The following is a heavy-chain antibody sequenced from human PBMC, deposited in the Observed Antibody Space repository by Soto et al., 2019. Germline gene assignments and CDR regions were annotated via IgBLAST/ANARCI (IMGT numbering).Heavy chain of an antibody. CDR2: ISAYNGNT. Sequence: QVQLVQSGAEVKKPGASVKVSCKASGYTFTSYGISWVRQAPGQGLEWMGWISAYNGNTNYAQKLQGRVTMTTDTSTSTAYMELRSLRSDDTAAYYCARFMTYYYDSSGYYASDWGQGTLVTVSS. CDR1: GYTFTSYG. CDR3: ARFMTYYYDSSGYYASD. D-gene: IGHD3-22*01. J-gene: IGHJ4*02. V-gene: IGHV1-18*01.